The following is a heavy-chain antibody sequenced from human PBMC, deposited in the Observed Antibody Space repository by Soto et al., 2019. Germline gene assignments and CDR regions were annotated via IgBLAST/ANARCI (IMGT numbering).Heavy chain of an antibody. CDR1: GGSVSSGSYY. D-gene: IGHD3-22*01. V-gene: IGHV4-61*01. CDR3: ARSIEGYYYDTSAYAAGLDH. J-gene: IGHJ4*02. CDR2: IYYSGST. Sequence: ASETLSLTCTVSGGSVSSGSYYWSWVRQPPGKGLEWIGYIYYSGSTKYKSSLKRRVTISVDTSKNQFFLKLTSVTAADTAVYYCARSIEGYYYDTSAYAAGLDHWGQGTLVTVSS.